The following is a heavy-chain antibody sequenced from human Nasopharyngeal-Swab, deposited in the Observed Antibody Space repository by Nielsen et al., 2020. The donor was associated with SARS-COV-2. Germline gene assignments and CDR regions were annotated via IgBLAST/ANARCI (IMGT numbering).Heavy chain of an antibody. V-gene: IGHV3-7*03. J-gene: IGHJ6*02. CDR1: GFTFSSYW. D-gene: IGHD6-19*01. CDR2: IKQDGSEK. Sequence: GESLKISCAASGFTFSSYWMSWVRQAPGKGLEWVANIKQDGSEKYYVDSVKGRFTIPRDNAKNSLYLQMNSLRAEDTAVYYCARDPPGYSSGWYWDYYYGMDVWGQGTTVTVSS. CDR3: ARDPPGYSSGWYWDYYYGMDV.